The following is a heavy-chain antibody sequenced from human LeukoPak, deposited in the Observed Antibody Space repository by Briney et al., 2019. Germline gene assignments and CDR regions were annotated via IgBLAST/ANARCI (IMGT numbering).Heavy chain of an antibody. Sequence: GEPLKISCKGSGYSFTSYWIGWVRLMPGKGLEWMGIIYPVDSDTRYSPSFQGQVTISADRSISTAYLQWSSLKASDTAMYFCARWAYSSSSPDYWGQGTLVTVSS. CDR2: IYPVDSDT. CDR3: ARWAYSSSSPDY. V-gene: IGHV5-51*01. CDR1: GYSFTSYW. D-gene: IGHD6-6*01. J-gene: IGHJ4*02.